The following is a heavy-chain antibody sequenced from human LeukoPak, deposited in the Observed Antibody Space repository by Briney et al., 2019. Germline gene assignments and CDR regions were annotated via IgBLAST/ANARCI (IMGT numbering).Heavy chain of an antibody. D-gene: IGHD3-10*01. CDR3: ARERMYSGSGSTYPYYDY. CDR1: GFTFSSYW. CDR2: IKPDGSEK. J-gene: IGHJ4*02. V-gene: IGHV3-7*01. Sequence: PGGSLRLSCAASGFTFSSYWMSWVRQSPGKGLEWVANIKPDGSEKYFMDSVKGRFTISRGNAKNALCLEMNSLRAEDTAEYFCARERMYSGSGSTYPYYDYWGQGTLVTVSS.